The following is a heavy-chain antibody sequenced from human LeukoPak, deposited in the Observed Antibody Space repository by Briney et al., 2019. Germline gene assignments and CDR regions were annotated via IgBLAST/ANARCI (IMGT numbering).Heavy chain of an antibody. CDR1: GFTVSSNY. Sequence: GGSLRLSCAASGFTVSSNYMSWVRQAPGKGLEWVSVIYSGGSTYYADSVKGRFTISRDNSKNTLYLQMNSLRAEDTAVYYCTHIAAAGTNFDYWGQGTLVSVSS. D-gene: IGHD6-13*01. V-gene: IGHV3-53*01. J-gene: IGHJ4*02. CDR3: THIAAAGTNFDY. CDR2: IYSGGST.